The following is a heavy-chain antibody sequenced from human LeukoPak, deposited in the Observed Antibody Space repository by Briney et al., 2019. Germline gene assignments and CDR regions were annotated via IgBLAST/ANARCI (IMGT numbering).Heavy chain of an antibody. D-gene: IGHD6-13*01. CDR2: IKQDGSER. V-gene: IGHV3-7*01. J-gene: IGHJ4*02. CDR3: ARVWGGSWRLFDY. Sequence: PGGSLRLSCAASGFTFGNYWMSWVRQAPGKGLEWVANIKQDGSERYYVDSVKGRFTISRDHAKNSLYLQMNTLRAEDTAVYYCARVWGGSWRLFDYWGQGALVTVSS. CDR1: GFTFGNYW.